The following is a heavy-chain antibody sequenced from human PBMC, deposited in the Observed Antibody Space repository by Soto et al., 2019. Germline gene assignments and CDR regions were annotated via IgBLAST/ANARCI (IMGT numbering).Heavy chain of an antibody. CDR3: AKDLLGAAGRAHYFDI. J-gene: IGHJ4*02. CDR1: GFSFSSYG. Sequence: GGSLRLSCAASGFSFSSYGMHWVRQAPVKGLEWVAVISYDASNKYYADSVKGRFTISRDNSKNTLYLQMNSLRAEDTAVYYCAKDLLGAAGRAHYFDIWGQGTLVTVSS. CDR2: ISYDASNK. D-gene: IGHD6-13*01. V-gene: IGHV3-30*18.